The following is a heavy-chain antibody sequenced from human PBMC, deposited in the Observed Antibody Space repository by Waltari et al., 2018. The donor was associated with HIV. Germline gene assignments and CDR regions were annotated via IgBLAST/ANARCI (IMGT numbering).Heavy chain of an antibody. CDR2: IYGGGST. J-gene: IGHJ6*02. CDR1: GFTVRSNY. Sequence: EVQLVESGGGLVQPGGSLRLSCAASGFTVRSNYMSWVRQAPGKGLGGVAVIYGGGSTYYADSVKGRFTISRDNSKNTLYLQMNSLRAEDTAVYYCASIAYCGGDCYPRGMDVWGQGTTVTVSS. D-gene: IGHD2-21*02. V-gene: IGHV3-66*01. CDR3: ASIAYCGGDCYPRGMDV.